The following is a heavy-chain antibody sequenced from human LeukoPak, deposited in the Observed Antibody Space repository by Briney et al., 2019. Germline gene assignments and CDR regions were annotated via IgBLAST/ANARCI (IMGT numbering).Heavy chain of an antibody. CDR3: ARDHSYYFDTTGYYYDAFDI. CDR2: IKPDGSEA. J-gene: IGHJ3*02. CDR1: GXIFSNYW. Sequence: GSLRLSCPASGXIFSNYWMSWVRQAPGKGLEWVANIKPDGSEAHYVDSVKGRFTISRDNAKNSLYLQMNSLRAEDAAVFYCARDHSYYFDTTGYYYDAFDIWGQGTMVSVSS. D-gene: IGHD3-22*01. V-gene: IGHV3-7*04.